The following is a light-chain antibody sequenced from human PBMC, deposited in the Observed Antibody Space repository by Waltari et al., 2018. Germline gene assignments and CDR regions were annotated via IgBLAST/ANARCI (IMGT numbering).Light chain of an antibody. Sequence: QSALTQPRSVSGSPGQSVTISCPGTISDVGGHNYVSWYQQHPGKAPKLMIYDVNKPPSGVPDRFSGSKSGNTASLTISGLQGEDEADYYCYSYAGSSSFVFGTGTEIIVL. J-gene: IGLJ1*01. CDR1: ISDVGGHNY. CDR2: DVN. CDR3: YSYAGSSSFV. V-gene: IGLV2-11*01.